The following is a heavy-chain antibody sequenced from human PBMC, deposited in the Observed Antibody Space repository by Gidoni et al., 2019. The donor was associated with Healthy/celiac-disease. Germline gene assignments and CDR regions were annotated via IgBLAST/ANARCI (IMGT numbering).Heavy chain of an antibody. CDR2: IYYSGST. V-gene: IGHV4-39*01. CDR1: GGSISRSSYY. J-gene: IGHJ4*02. D-gene: IGHD6-13*01. CDR3: ARQVRRVAAAGRVLDY. Sequence: QLQLQESCPGLVKPSATLSLTCTVSGGSISRSSYYWGWIRQPPGKGLEWIGSIYYSGSTYYNPSLKSRVTISVDTSKNQFSLKLSSVTAADTAVYYCARQVRRVAAAGRVLDYWGQGTLVTVSS.